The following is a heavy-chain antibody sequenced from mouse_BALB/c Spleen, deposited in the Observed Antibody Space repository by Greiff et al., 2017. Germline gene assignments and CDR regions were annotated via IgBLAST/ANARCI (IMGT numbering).Heavy chain of an antibody. D-gene: IGHD1-1*01. J-gene: IGHJ4*01. CDR2: INPGSGGT. CDR1: GYAFTNYL. Sequence: QLQQSGAELVRPGTSVKVSCKASGYAFTNYLIEWVKQRPGQGLEWIGVINPGSGGTNYNEKFKGKATLTADKSSSTAYMQLSSLTSDDSAVYFCARCLIITTVVATDYAMDYWGQGTSVTVSS. V-gene: IGHV1-54*01. CDR3: ARCLIITTVVATDYAMDY.